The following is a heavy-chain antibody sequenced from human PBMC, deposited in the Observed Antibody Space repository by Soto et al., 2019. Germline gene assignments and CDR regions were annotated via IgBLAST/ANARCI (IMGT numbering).Heavy chain of an antibody. CDR2: IYYSGST. J-gene: IGHJ3*02. Sequence: PSETLSLTCTVSGGSISSGGYSWTWIRQHPGKGLEWIGYIYYSGSTYYKPSLKSRVTISVDTSKNQLSLKLSSVTAADTAVYFCSGGSTWHPGGFDIRGRGTTVTVSS. CDR3: SGGSTWHPGGFDI. D-gene: IGHD2-15*01. CDR1: GGSISSGGYS. V-gene: IGHV4-31*03.